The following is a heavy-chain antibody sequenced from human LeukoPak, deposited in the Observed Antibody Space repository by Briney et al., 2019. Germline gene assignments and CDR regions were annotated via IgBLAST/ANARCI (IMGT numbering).Heavy chain of an antibody. V-gene: IGHV4-39*01. J-gene: IGHJ4*02. CDR1: GDSINSSDYY. CDR2: IYYSGST. D-gene: IGHD7-27*01. CDR3: ARHGNWDPFDY. Sequence: SETLSLTCTVSGDSINSSDYYWAWILQPPGEGVEWVGTIYYSGSTYYKSSLKSRLTISVDSSKNQFSLKMISVTAADTGVYYCARHGNWDPFDYWGQGALVTVSS.